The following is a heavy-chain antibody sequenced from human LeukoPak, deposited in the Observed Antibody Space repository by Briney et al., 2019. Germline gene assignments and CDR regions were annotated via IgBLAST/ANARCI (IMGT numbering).Heavy chain of an antibody. CDR2: IYHSGST. V-gene: IGHV4-4*02. J-gene: IGHJ4*02. D-gene: IGHD4-11*01. Sequence: SETLSLTCAVSGGSISSTNWWSWVRQPPGKGLEWIGEIYHSGSTNYNPSLKSRVTISVDTPKNQFSLNLSSVTAADTAMYYCAREPYSDYTIDYWGQGTLVTVSS. CDR3: AREPYSDYTIDY. CDR1: GGSISSTNW.